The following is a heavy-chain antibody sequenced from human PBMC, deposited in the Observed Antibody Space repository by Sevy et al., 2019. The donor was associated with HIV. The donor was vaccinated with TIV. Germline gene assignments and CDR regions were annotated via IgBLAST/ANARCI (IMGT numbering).Heavy chain of an antibody. Sequence: SETLSLTCAVSGGSVSSGDYYWSWIRQPPGKRLEWIGYVSYIGSTNYSPSLKSRLTISVDTSRNQFSLKLNSVTAADTAVYYCARDRIAAAGGHFDYWGQGILVTVSS. CDR2: VSYIGST. V-gene: IGHV4-61*08. D-gene: IGHD6-13*01. J-gene: IGHJ4*02. CDR3: ARDRIAAAGGHFDY. CDR1: GGSVSSGDYY.